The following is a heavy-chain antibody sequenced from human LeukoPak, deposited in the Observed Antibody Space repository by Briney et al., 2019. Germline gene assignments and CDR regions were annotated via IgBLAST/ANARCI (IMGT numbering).Heavy chain of an antibody. J-gene: IGHJ3*02. CDR3: ARVTYYYDSSGYNNAFDI. Sequence: PSETLSLTCTVSGGSISSYYWSWIRQPPGKGLEWIGYIYYSGRTNYNPSLKSRVTISVDTSKNQFSLKLSSVTAADTAVYYCARVTYYYDSSGYNNAFDIWGQGTMVTVSS. CDR1: GGSISSYY. D-gene: IGHD3-22*01. CDR2: IYYSGRT. V-gene: IGHV4-59*01.